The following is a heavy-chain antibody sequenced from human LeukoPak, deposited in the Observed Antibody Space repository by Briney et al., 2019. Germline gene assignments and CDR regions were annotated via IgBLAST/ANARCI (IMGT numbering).Heavy chain of an antibody. D-gene: IGHD3-10*01. CDR1: GFTVSSNY. Sequence: PGGSLRLSCAASGFTVSSNYMSWVRQAPGKGLEWVSVIYSGGSTYYAGSVKGRFTISRDNSKNTLYLQMNSLRAEDTAVYYCARGSGSYYAPRWYWGQGTLVTVSS. J-gene: IGHJ4*02. CDR2: IYSGGST. V-gene: IGHV3-53*01. CDR3: ARGSGSYYAPRWY.